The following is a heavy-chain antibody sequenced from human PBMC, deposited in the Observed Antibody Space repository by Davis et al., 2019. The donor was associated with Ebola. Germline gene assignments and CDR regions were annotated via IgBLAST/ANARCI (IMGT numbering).Heavy chain of an antibody. J-gene: IGHJ4*02. CDR2: INHSGST. Sequence: MPGGSLRLSCAVYGGSFSGYYWSWIRQPPGKGLEWIGEINHSGSTNYNPSLKSRVTISVDTSKNQFSLKLSSVTAADTAVYYCARGQERYYDFWSGYYKYFDYWGQGTLVTVSS. CDR3: ARGQERYYDFWSGYYKYFDY. CDR1: GGSFSGYY. D-gene: IGHD3-3*01. V-gene: IGHV4-34*01.